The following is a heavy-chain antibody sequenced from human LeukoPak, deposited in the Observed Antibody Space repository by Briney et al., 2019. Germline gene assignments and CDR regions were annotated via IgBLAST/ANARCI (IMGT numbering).Heavy chain of an antibody. CDR3: AGGENNYGSGRSYFDY. CDR2: IYHSGST. CDR1: GYSISSGYY. Sequence: PSETLSLTCAVSGYSISSGYYWGWIRQPPGKGLEWIGSIYHSGSTYYNPSLKSRVTIPVGTSKNQFSLKLSSVTAADTAAYYCAGGENNYGSGRSYFDYWGQGTLVTVSS. V-gene: IGHV4-38-2*01. J-gene: IGHJ4*02. D-gene: IGHD3-10*01.